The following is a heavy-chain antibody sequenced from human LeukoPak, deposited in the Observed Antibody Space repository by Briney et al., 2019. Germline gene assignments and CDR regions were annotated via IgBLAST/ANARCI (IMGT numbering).Heavy chain of an antibody. V-gene: IGHV4-4*07. CDR1: GGSISSYY. D-gene: IGHD3-16*02. J-gene: IGHJ4*02. CDR2: IYTSGST. Sequence: SETLSLTCTVSGGSISSYYWSWIRQPAGKGLEWIGRIYTSGSTNYNPSLKSRVTMSVDTSKNQFSLKPSSVTAADTAVYYCARQYYDYVWGSYRLWYFDYWGQGTLVTVSS. CDR3: ARQYYDYVWGSYRLWYFDY.